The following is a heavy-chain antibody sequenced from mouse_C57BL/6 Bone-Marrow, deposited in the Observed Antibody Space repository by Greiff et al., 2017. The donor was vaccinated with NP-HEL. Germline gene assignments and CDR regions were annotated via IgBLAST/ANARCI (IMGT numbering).Heavy chain of an antibody. CDR1: GYTFTSYW. D-gene: IGHD1-1*01. V-gene: IGHV1-64*01. CDR3: ARDYYGSSYNYYAMDY. CDR2: IHPNSGST. Sequence: QVQLQQSGAELVKPGASVKLSCKASGYTFTSYWMHWVKQRPGQGLEWIGMIHPNSGSTNYNEKFKSKATLTVDKSSSTAYMQLSSLTSEDSAVYYCARDYYGSSYNYYAMDYWGQGTSVTVSS. J-gene: IGHJ4*01.